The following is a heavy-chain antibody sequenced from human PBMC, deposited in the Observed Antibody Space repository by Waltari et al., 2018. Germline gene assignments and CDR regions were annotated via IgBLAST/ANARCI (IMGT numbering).Heavy chain of an antibody. V-gene: IGHV1-69*15. CDR1: GGPFSSYA. CDR3: ARAVTTVTSYWYFDL. CDR2: IIPIFGTA. D-gene: IGHD4-17*01. Sequence: QVQLVQSGAEVKKPGSSVKVSCKASGGPFSSYAISWVRQAPGQGLEWMGRIIPIFGTANYEQKFQGRVTITADESTSTAYMELSSLRSEDTAVYYCARAVTTVTSYWYFDLWGRGTLVTVSS. J-gene: IGHJ2*01.